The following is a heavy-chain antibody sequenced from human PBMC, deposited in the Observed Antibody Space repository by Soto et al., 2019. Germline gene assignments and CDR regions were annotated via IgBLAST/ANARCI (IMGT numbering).Heavy chain of an antibody. CDR1: GFTFSSYG. CDR2: IWYDGSNK. CDR3: AREVGPDIVVVPAAFYMDV. J-gene: IGHJ6*03. D-gene: IGHD2-2*01. Sequence: GGSLRLSCAASGFTFSSYGMHWVRQAPGKGLEWVAVIWYDGSNKYYADSVKGRFTISRDNSKNTLYLQMNSLRAEDTAVYYCAREVGPDIVVVPAAFYMDVWGKGTTVTVSS. V-gene: IGHV3-33*01.